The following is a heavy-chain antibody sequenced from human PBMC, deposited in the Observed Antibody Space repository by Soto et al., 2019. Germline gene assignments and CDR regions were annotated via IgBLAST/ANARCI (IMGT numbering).Heavy chain of an antibody. D-gene: IGHD4-17*01. CDR3: ARPEGGYGSGYSWFDP. CDR1: GRSISEINSY. J-gene: IGHJ5*02. Sequence: SETLSLTCSVSGRSISEINSYWGWIRQTPGEGLEWIGTIHHTGSTYYNPSLKSRVIISLDTSKNQFSLKLSSVTAADTALYYCARPEGGYGSGYSWFDPWGQGTRVTVSA. V-gene: IGHV4-39*01. CDR2: IHHTGST.